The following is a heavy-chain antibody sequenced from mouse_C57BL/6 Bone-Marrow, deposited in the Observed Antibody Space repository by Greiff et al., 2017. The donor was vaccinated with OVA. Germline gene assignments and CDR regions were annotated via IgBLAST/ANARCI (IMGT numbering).Heavy chain of an antibody. Sequence: QVQLQQPGAELVKPGASVKMSCKASGYTFTSYWITWVKQRPGQGLAWIGDIYPGSGSTNYNEKFKSKATLTVDTSSSTAYMQLSSLTSEDSAVYYCARREITTVPSVAMDYWGQGTSVTVSS. V-gene: IGHV1-55*01. J-gene: IGHJ4*01. CDR2: IYPGSGST. CDR1: GYTFTSYW. D-gene: IGHD1-1*01. CDR3: ARREITTVPSVAMDY.